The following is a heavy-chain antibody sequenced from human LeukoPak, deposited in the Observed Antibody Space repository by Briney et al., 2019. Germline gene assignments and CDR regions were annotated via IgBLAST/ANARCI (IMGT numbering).Heavy chain of an antibody. J-gene: IGHJ4*02. CDR1: GGSINSFY. V-gene: IGHV4-59*08. Sequence: SETLSLTCTVSGGSINSFYWGWIRQPPGKGLEWIGYIYYSGSTNYNPSLKSRVTISVDTSKNQSSLKLRTVTAADTAVYYCASLSTYYYDSSGYYSPDYWGQGTLVTVSS. CDR2: IYYSGST. CDR3: ASLSTYYYDSSGYYSPDY. D-gene: IGHD3-22*01.